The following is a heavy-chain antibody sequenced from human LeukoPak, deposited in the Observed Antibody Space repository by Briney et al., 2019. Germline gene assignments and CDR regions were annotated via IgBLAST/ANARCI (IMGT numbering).Heavy chain of an antibody. V-gene: IGHV3-21*01. CDR3: ARGRGCSSTTCYPDY. J-gene: IGHJ4*02. CDR2: ISSSSSYI. Sequence: GGSLRLSCAASGFSFSDYTINWVRQAPGKRLEWVSDISSSSSYIYYADSVKGRFTISRDNAKSSLYLQMNSLRAEDTAVYYCARGRGCSSTTCYPDYWGQGTLVTVSS. CDR1: GFSFSDYT. D-gene: IGHD2-2*01.